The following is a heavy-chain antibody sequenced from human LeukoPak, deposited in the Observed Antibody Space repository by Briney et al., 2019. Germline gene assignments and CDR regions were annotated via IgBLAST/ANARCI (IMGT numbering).Heavy chain of an antibody. CDR2: IYTSGST. Sequence: SETLSLTCTVPGGSISSYYWSWIRQPAGKGLEWIGRIYTSGSTNYNPSLKSRVTMSVDTSKNQFSLKLSSVTAADTAVYYCAREKPPNYYGSGSYLHYWGQGTLVTVSS. CDR1: GGSISSYY. CDR3: AREKPPNYYGSGSYLHY. D-gene: IGHD3-10*01. V-gene: IGHV4-4*07. J-gene: IGHJ4*02.